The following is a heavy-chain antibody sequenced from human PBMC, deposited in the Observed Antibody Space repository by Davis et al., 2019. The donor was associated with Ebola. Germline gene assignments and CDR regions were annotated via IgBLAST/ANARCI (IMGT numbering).Heavy chain of an antibody. Sequence: PGGSLRLSCVADSAFSFREFWMGWVRQAPGKGLEWVANIKEDGSEKYYVDSVKGRFTISRDNAKNSLYLQLNNLRAEDTAVFYCARETFTWNDVGWFDLWGQGTLVTVSS. CDR1: AFSFREFW. J-gene: IGHJ5*02. CDR2: IKEDGSEK. V-gene: IGHV3-7*01. CDR3: ARETFTWNDVGWFDL. D-gene: IGHD1-1*01.